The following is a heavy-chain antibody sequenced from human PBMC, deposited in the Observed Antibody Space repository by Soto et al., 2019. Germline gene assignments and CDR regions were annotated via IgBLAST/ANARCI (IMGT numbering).Heavy chain of an antibody. Sequence: GGSLRLSCAASGFTFSSYAMSWVRQAPGEGLEWVSAMSGSGGSTYYADSVKGRFTISRDNSKNTLYLKMNSLRAEDTAVYYCAKEGIRFKVPNSFDYWGQGTLVTVSS. CDR2: MSGSGGST. CDR1: GFTFSSYA. CDR3: AKEGIRFKVPNSFDY. J-gene: IGHJ4*02. D-gene: IGHD3-3*01. V-gene: IGHV3-23*01.